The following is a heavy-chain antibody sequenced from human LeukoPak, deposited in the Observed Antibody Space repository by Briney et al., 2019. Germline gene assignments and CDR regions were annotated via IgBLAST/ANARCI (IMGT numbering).Heavy chain of an antibody. J-gene: IGHJ3*02. Sequence: GASVKVSCKASGYTFTGYYMHWVRQAPGQGLEWMGWINPNSGGTNYAQKFQGRVTMTRDMSISTAYMELSRLRSDDTAVYYCARDRSGSSWYWDAFDIWGQGTMVTVSS. CDR3: ARDRSGSSWYWDAFDI. CDR2: INPNSGGT. V-gene: IGHV1-2*02. CDR1: GYTFTGYY. D-gene: IGHD6-13*01.